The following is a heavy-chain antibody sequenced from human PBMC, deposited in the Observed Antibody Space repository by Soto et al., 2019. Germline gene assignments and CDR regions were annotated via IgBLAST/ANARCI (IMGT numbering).Heavy chain of an antibody. V-gene: IGHV4-59*08. CDR2: IYYSGST. CDR1: GGPISSYY. CDR3: ARHPIPDYYFDY. D-gene: IGHD2-2*02. J-gene: IGHJ4*02. Sequence: QVQLQESGPGLVKPSETLSLTCTVSGGPISSYYWSWIRQPPGKGLEWIGYIYYSGSTNYNPSLKSRVTISVDTSKNQFSLKLSSVTAADTAVYYCARHPIPDYYFDYWGQGTLVTVSS.